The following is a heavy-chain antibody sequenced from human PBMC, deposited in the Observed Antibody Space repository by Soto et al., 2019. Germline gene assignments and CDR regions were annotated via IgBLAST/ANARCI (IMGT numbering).Heavy chain of an antibody. J-gene: IGHJ5*02. D-gene: IGHD1-1*01. CDR2: VSGGSGVT. CDR1: GFSFSTYG. CDR3: TRWNGYGDL. Sequence: EMQLLESGGGLVQPGGSLRLSCVVSGFSFSTYGVTCVRQAPGKGLEWVCGVSGGSGVTHYTDSVKGRFTISGDDSKNTVYLQMHSLRGEDTVVYYCTRWNGYGDLWGQGTLVTVSS. V-gene: IGHV3-23*01.